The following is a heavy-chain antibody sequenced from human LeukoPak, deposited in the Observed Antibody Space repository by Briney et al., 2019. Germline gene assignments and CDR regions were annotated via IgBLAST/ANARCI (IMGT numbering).Heavy chain of an antibody. J-gene: IGHJ4*02. V-gene: IGHV4-30-2*01. D-gene: IGHD3-22*01. CDR2: IYHSGST. CDR3: ARAGYYYDSSGSISGFDY. Sequence: SETLSLTCTVSGGSISSGGYYWSWIRQPPGKGLEWIGYIYHSGSTYYNPSLKSRVTISVDRSKNQFSLKLSSVTAADTAVYYCARAGYYYDSSGSISGFDYWGQGTLVTVSS. CDR1: GGSISSGGYY.